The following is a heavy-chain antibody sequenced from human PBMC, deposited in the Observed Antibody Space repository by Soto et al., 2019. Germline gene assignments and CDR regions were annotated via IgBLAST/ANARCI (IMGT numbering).Heavy chain of an antibody. CDR1: GFNFSRFW. D-gene: IGHD2-2*01. V-gene: IGHV3-74*01. Sequence: GGSLRLSCTASGFNFSRFWTHWVRQVPGRGLVWVSHINSDGSRTSYADSVKGRFTISRDDAKNTLYLQMNSLRAEDTAVYYCARDLSSCSSARCYSFYYGVDVWGQGTTVTVSS. CDR2: INSDGSRT. J-gene: IGHJ6*02. CDR3: ARDLSSCSSARCYSFYYGVDV.